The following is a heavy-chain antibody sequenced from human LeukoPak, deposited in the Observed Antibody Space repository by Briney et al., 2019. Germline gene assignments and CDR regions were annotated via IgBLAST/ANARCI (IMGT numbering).Heavy chain of an antibody. D-gene: IGHD4-23*01. CDR1: DGSFSGYY. CDR2: INHSGST. Sequence: PSETLSLTCAVYDGSFSGYYWSWIRQPPGKGLEWIGEINHSGSTNCNPSLKSRVTISVDTSKNQFSLKLSSVTAADTAVYYCARGAGYGGNSGHFDYWGQGTLVTVSS. V-gene: IGHV4-34*01. J-gene: IGHJ4*02. CDR3: ARGAGYGGNSGHFDY.